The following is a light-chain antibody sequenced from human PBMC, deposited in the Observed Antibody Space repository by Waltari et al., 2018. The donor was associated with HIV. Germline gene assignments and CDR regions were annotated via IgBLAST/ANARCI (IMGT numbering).Light chain of an antibody. J-gene: IGLJ3*02. CDR3: YSTESSGTHRV. CDR1: TLPTKY. CDR2: EDI. Sequence: SYELTQPPSVSVSPGQTARITSAGDTLPTKYAHWYQQKSGQAPVLVIYEDIKRPSGIPERFSGSSSGTVAILTISGAQVEDEADYYCYSTESSGTHRVFGGGTKLTGL. V-gene: IGLV3-10*01.